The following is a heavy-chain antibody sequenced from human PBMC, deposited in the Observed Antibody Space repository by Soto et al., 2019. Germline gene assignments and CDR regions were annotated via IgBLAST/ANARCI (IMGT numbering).Heavy chain of an antibody. D-gene: IGHD3-10*01. Sequence: SETLSLTCAVYGGSFSAYYWSWIRQPPGKGLEWIGEINHSGSTNYNPSLKSRVTISVDRSKNQFSLKLSSVTAADTAVYYCSRGFMFRGVDYYYYGMDVSGQGTTVTVFS. CDR1: GGSFSAYY. V-gene: IGHV4-34*01. CDR2: INHSGST. CDR3: SRGFMFRGVDYYYYGMDV. J-gene: IGHJ6*02.